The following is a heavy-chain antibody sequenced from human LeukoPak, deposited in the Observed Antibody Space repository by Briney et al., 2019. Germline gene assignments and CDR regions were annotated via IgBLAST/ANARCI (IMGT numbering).Heavy chain of an antibody. CDR3: AKILYSSYRCDY. V-gene: IGHV3-23*01. D-gene: IGHD6-19*01. CDR2: ISGSGGST. J-gene: IGHJ4*02. CDR1: GVTFSCYA. Sequence: GGSLRLPCAASGVTFSCYAMSWVRQAPGKGLEWVSAISGSGGSTYYAEYVKGRFTISRDNSKNTLYLQMNSLRAEDTAVYDCAKILYSSYRCDYWGQGTLVTVSS.